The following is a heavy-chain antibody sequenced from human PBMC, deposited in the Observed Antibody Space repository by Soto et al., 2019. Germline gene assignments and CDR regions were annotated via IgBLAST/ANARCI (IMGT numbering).Heavy chain of an antibody. V-gene: IGHV4-31*03. Sequence: ASETLSLTCTVSGGSISSGGYYWSWIRQHPGKGLEWIGYIYYSGSTYYNPSLKSRVTISVDTSKNQFSLKLSSVTAADTAVYYCARGEFHDYGDYGNWFDPWGQGTLVTVSS. CDR2: IYYSGST. CDR1: GGSISSGGYY. J-gene: IGHJ5*02. CDR3: ARGEFHDYGDYGNWFDP. D-gene: IGHD4-17*01.